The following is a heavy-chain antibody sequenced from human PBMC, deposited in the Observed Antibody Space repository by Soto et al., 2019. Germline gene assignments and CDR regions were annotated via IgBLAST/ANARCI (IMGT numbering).Heavy chain of an antibody. J-gene: IGHJ4*02. CDR3: TREGCGGDCHSDY. D-gene: IGHD2-21*02. CDR1: GFSFSTYS. CDR2: ISGTGSDI. Sequence: PGGSLRLSCAGSGFSFSTYSMNWVRQAPGKGLEWVSPISGTGSDIFYTDSVKGRFTISRDNAQKSLYLHMNSLRGDDTAVYYCTREGCGGDCHSDYWGQGTLVTVSS. V-gene: IGHV3-21*01.